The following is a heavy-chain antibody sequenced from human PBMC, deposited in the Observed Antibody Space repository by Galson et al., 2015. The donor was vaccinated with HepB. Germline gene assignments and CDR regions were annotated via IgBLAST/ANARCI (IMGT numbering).Heavy chain of an antibody. CDR1: GFTFSDYY. J-gene: IGHJ4*02. V-gene: IGHV3-11*01. Sequence: SLRLSCAASGFTFSDYYISWIRQTPGKGLEWVSYITNSGTATYYADSVKGRFTISRDNAKNSLYLQMKSLRAEDTAMYYCARGPRYDDIWGTYRAPYFDYWGRGTLITVSS. CDR2: ITNSGTAT. D-gene: IGHD3-16*02. CDR3: ARGPRYDDIWGTYRAPYFDY.